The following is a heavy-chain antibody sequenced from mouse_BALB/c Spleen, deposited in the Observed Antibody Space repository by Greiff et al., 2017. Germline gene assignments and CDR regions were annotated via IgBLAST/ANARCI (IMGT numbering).Heavy chain of an antibody. V-gene: IGHV5-12-2*01. D-gene: IGHD2-3*01. CDR1: GFTFSSYT. J-gene: IGHJ3*01. CDR2: ISNGGGST. Sequence: EVQLVESGGGLVQPGGSLKLSCAASGFTFSSYTLSWVRQTPEKSLEWVAYISNGGGSTYYPDTLKGRFTISRDNAKNTLYLQMSSLKSEDTAMYYCARQGDGYPAYWGQGTLVTVSA. CDR3: ARQGDGYPAY.